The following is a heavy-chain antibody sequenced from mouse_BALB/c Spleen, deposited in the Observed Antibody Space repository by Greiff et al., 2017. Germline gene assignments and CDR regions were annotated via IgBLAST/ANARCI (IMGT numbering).Heavy chain of an antibody. J-gene: IGHJ1*01. CDR1: GYTFTNYW. V-gene: IGHV1-63*02. CDR3: ATGGNYDFARYFDV. D-gene: IGHD2-1*01. Sequence: QVQLKQSGAELVRPGTSVKISCKASGYTFTNYWLGWVKQRPGHGLEWIGDIYPGGGYTNYNEKFKGKATLTADTSSSTAYMQLSSLTSEDSAVYSCATGGNYDFARYFDVWGAGTTVTVSS. CDR2: IYPGGGYT.